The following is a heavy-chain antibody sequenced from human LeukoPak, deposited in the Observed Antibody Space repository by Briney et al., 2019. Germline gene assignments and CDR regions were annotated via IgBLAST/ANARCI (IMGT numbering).Heavy chain of an antibody. Sequence: GASVKVSCKASGYTFTSYDINWVRQATGQGLEWMGWMNPNSGNTGYAQKFQGRVTMTTDTSTSTAYMELRSLRSDDTAVYYCARKWELHNWFDPWGQGTLVTVSS. CDR1: GYTFTSYD. CDR2: MNPNSGNT. CDR3: ARKWELHNWFDP. J-gene: IGHJ5*02. D-gene: IGHD1-26*01. V-gene: IGHV1-8*01.